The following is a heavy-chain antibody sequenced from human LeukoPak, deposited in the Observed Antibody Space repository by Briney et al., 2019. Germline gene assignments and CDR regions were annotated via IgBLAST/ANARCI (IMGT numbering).Heavy chain of an antibody. D-gene: IGHD6-19*01. J-gene: IGHJ6*03. CDR3: AREISGIAVARTGPYYYYYMYV. Sequence: GGSLRLSCAASGFTFDDYGMSWVRQAPGKGLEWVSGINWNGGSTGYADSVKGRFTISRDNAKNSLYLQMNSLRAEDTALYYCAREISGIAVARTGPYYYYYMYVWGKGTTVTVSS. CDR2: INWNGGST. CDR1: GFTFDDYG. V-gene: IGHV3-20*04.